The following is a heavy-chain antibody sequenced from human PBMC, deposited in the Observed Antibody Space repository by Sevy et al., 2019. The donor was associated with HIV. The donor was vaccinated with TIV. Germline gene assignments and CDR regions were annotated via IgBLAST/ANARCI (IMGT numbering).Heavy chain of an antibody. CDR2: ISYDGSNK. D-gene: IGHD3-3*01. Sequence: GGSLRLSCAASGFTFSSYAMHWVRQAPGKGLEWVAVISYDGSNKYYADSVKGRFTISRDNSKNTLYLQMNILRAEDTAVYYCARGYYDFWSGYQPQNYYYYGMDVWGQGTTVTVSS. CDR3: ARGYYDFWSGYQPQNYYYYGMDV. CDR1: GFTFSSYA. J-gene: IGHJ6*02. V-gene: IGHV3-30-3*01.